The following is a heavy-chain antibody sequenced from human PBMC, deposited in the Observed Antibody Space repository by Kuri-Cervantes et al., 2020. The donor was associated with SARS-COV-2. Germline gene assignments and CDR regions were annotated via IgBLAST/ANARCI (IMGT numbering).Heavy chain of an antibody. V-gene: IGHV3-23*01. CDR2: ISGSGGST. D-gene: IGHD1-26*01. CDR1: GFTFSSHA. CDR3: AKQSPAQWELLNPYYYYYMDV. Sequence: GEFLKTLCAASGFTFSSHAMSWVRQAPGKGLEWVSAISGSGGSTYYADSVKGRFTISRDNSKNKLFLQMNSLRAEDTAVYYCAKQSPAQWELLNPYYYYYMDVWGKGTAVTVSS. J-gene: IGHJ6*03.